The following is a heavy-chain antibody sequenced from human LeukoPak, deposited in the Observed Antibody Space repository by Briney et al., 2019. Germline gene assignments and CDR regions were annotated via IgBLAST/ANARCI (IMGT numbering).Heavy chain of an antibody. CDR1: GGSISSGGYY. D-gene: IGHD2/OR15-2a*01. Sequence: SETLSLTCTVSGGSISSGGYYWSWIRQHPGKGVEWIGYIYYSGSTSYNPSLKSRVTISVDTSKNQFSLKLSSVTAADTAVYYCARDLNRGSGAFDIWGQGTMVTVSS. CDR2: IYYSGST. CDR3: ARDLNRGSGAFDI. V-gene: IGHV4-31*03. J-gene: IGHJ3*02.